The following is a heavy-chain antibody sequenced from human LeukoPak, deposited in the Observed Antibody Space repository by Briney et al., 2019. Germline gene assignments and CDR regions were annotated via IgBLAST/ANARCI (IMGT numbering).Heavy chain of an antibody. CDR2: IYYSGST. D-gene: IGHD5-12*01. V-gene: IGHV4-39*01. Sequence: SETLSLTCTVSGGSISSSSYYWAWIRQPPGKGLGWIGSIYYSGSTYYNPSLKSRVTISADTSKNQFSLKLSFVTAADTAVYFCARRVIVATIDYWGQGTLVTVSS. CDR3: ARRVIVATIDY. CDR1: GGSISSSSYY. J-gene: IGHJ4*02.